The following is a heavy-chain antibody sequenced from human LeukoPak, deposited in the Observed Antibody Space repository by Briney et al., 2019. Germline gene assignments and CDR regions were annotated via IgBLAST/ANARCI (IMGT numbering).Heavy chain of an antibody. J-gene: IGHJ4*02. CDR2: IYPGDSDT. CDR1: GYTFTTYW. Sequence: GESLKISCKVSGYTFTTYWIGWVRQMPGEGLEWMGIIYPGDSDTRYSPSFQGQVTISADKSISTAYLQWSSLKASDTAMYYCVRSAEYYDFWSGPFDYWGQGTLVTVSS. CDR3: VRSAEYYDFWSGPFDY. D-gene: IGHD3-3*01. V-gene: IGHV5-51*01.